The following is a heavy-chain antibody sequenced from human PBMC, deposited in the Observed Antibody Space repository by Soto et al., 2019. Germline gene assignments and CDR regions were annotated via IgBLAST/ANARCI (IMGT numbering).Heavy chain of an antibody. Sequence: ASVKVSCKVSGYTLTELSMHWVRQAPGKGLEWMGGFDPEDGETIYAQKFQGRVTMTEDTSTDTAYMELSSLRSEDTAVYYCATRRGYYDILTSYNWFDPWGQGTLVTVSS. D-gene: IGHD3-9*01. V-gene: IGHV1-24*01. CDR2: FDPEDGET. CDR3: ATRRGYYDILTSYNWFDP. CDR1: GYTLTELS. J-gene: IGHJ5*02.